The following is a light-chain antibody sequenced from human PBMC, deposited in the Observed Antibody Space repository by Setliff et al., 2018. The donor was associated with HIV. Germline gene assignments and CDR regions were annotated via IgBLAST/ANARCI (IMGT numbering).Light chain of an antibody. CDR1: GSNIGSNY. J-gene: IGLJ2*01. CDR2: STN. V-gene: IGLV1-47*01. Sequence: QSALTQPPSASGTPGQRISISCSGGGSNIGSNYVYWYQQLPGTAPKLLIFSTNERPSAVPDRFSGTKSGASASLAISGLRSEDEADYYCASWDDSMSVVAFGGGTKVTVL. CDR3: ASWDDSMSVVA.